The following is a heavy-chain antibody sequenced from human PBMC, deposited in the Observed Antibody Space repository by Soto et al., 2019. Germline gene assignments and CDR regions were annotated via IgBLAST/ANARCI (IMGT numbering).Heavy chain of an antibody. J-gene: IGHJ4*02. V-gene: IGHV3-23*01. CDR2: ISGSGGST. D-gene: IGHD2-15*01. CDR1: AFTFISYA. Sequence: GRSLRLSCAPSAFTFISYAMSWVRQARGKGLEWGSAISGSGGSTYYADSVKGRFNISRDNSKNTLYLQKNSLRAVDTAVYYCAKVNIGVVVAPTRFDYWGQGTLVTVSS. CDR3: AKVNIGVVVAPTRFDY.